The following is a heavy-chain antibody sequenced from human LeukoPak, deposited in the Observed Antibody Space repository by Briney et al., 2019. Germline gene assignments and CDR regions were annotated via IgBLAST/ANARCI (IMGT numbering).Heavy chain of an antibody. D-gene: IGHD6-13*01. CDR1: GFTFSSYA. J-gene: IGHJ6*02. CDR3: ARDQGGSSWYPGYYYYGMDV. CDR2: ISYDGSNK. V-gene: IGHV3-30-3*01. Sequence: GSLRLSCSASGFTFSSYAMHWVRQAPGKGLEWVAVISYDGSNKYYADSVKGRFTISRDNSKNTLYLQMNSLRAEDTAVYCCARDQGGSSWYPGYYYYGMDVWGQGTTVTVSS.